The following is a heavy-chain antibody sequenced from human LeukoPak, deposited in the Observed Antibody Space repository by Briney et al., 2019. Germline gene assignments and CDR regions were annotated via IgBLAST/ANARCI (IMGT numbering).Heavy chain of an antibody. CDR2: IIPIFGTA. Sequence: GASVKVSCKASGGTFSSYAISWVRQAPGQGLEWMGGIIPIFGTANYAQKFQGRVTITTDEATSTAYMELSSLRSEDPAVYHCARASIAARPYLFDYWGQGTLVTVSS. CDR1: GGTFSSYA. CDR3: ARASIAARPYLFDY. J-gene: IGHJ4*02. V-gene: IGHV1-69*05. D-gene: IGHD6-6*01.